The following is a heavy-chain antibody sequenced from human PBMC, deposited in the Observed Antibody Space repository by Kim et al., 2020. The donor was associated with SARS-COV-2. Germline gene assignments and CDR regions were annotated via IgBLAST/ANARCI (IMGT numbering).Heavy chain of an antibody. D-gene: IGHD2-15*01. CDR1: GYTFTNYA. Sequence: ASVKVSCKASGYTFTNYAIHWVRQAPGQSLEWMGWINAGNGNTKFSQKFQGRVTIVRDTSASTAYMELSSLRSEDTAVYYCAGGGYCSGGSCYNGGPRLDNWGQGTQVTVSS. V-gene: IGHV1-3*01. J-gene: IGHJ4*02. CDR2: INAGNGNT. CDR3: AGGGYCSGGSCYNGGPRLDN.